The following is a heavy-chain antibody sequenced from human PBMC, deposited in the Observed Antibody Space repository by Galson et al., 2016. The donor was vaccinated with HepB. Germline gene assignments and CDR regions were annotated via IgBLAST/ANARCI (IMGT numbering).Heavy chain of an antibody. CDR1: GYTFTGQY. J-gene: IGHJ6*04. CDR3: ARGPTITIFGIVIDSVYSHYGFDV. Sequence: SVKVSCKASGYTFTGQYIHWVRQAPGQGLEWMGWINPKSGGTSYAQKFQGRVTMTRDTSITIVYMELSRLRSDDTAVYYCARGPTITIFGIVIDSVYSHYGFDVWGKGTTVTVSS. D-gene: IGHD3-3*01. CDR2: INPKSGGT. V-gene: IGHV1-2*02.